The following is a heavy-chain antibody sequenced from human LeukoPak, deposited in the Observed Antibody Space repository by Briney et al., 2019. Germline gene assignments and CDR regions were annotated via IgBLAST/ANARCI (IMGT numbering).Heavy chain of an antibody. J-gene: IGHJ4*02. Sequence: PGGSLRLSCAASGFTFSSYSMNWVRQAPGKGLEWVSSISSSSSYIYSADSVKGRFTVSRDNAKNSLYLQTNSLRAEDTAVYYCARAGQEWFGELGFDQWGQGTLVIVSS. CDR3: ARAGQEWFGELGFDQ. V-gene: IGHV3-21*01. CDR1: GFTFSSYS. D-gene: IGHD3-10*01. CDR2: ISSSSSYI.